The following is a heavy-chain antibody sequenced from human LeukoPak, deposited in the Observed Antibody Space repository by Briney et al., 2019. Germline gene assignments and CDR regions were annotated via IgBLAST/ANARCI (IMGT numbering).Heavy chain of an antibody. CDR1: GYTFTDYY. CDR3: ARGTLKQQRTNLVFDY. CDR2: INPNSGGT. D-gene: IGHD6-13*01. J-gene: IGHJ4*02. V-gene: IGHV1-2*02. Sequence: GASVKVSCKASGYTFTDYYMHWVRQAPGQGLEWMGWINPNSGGTNYAQKFQGRVTMTRDTSISTAYMELSRLISDDTAVYYCARGTLKQQRTNLVFDYWGQGTLVTVSS.